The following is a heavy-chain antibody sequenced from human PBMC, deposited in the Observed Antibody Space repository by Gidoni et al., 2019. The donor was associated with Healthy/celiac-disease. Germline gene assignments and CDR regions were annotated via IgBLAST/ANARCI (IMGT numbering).Heavy chain of an antibody. Sequence: EVQLVESGGGLVKPGGSLRLSCAASGFTFSSYSMNWVRQAPGKGLEWVSSISSSSSYIYYADSVKGRFTISRDNAKNSLYLQMNSLRAEDTAVYYCARSPWEQWLVQYFQHWGQGTLVTVSS. CDR3: ARSPWEQWLVQYFQH. CDR1: GFTFSSYS. D-gene: IGHD6-19*01. CDR2: ISSSSSYI. V-gene: IGHV3-21*01. J-gene: IGHJ1*01.